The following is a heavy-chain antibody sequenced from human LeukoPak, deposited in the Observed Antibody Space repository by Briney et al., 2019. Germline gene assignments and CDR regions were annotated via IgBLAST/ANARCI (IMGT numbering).Heavy chain of an antibody. CDR2: IDYNGNT. CDR1: GGSIRGYY. Sequence: SETLSLTCTVSGGSIRGYYWTWIRQPPGKGLEWIGYIDYNGNTKYNPSLQSRVTISVDTSKSQFFLKLNSVTAADTALYFCARMPGRSPDYRGQGTLVTVSS. CDR3: ARMPGRSPDY. D-gene: IGHD1-26*01. J-gene: IGHJ4*02. V-gene: IGHV4-59*08.